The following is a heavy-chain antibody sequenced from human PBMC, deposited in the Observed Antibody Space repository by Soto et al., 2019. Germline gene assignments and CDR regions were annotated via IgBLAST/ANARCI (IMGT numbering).Heavy chain of an antibody. CDR1: GASITRGGYF. V-gene: IGHV4-31*01. Sequence: QVQLQESGPGLVKPSQTLSLNCTVSGASITRGGYFWNWIRQLPGKGLEWIGHTNYSGTTYSNPSFKSLVSISVDTSENLCSLTLTSETAAATAIYYCARDAEGSRTGCFAHWGQRILVTVSS. D-gene: IGHD3-10*01. CDR3: ARDAEGSRTGCFAH. J-gene: IGHJ4*02. CDR2: TNYSGTT.